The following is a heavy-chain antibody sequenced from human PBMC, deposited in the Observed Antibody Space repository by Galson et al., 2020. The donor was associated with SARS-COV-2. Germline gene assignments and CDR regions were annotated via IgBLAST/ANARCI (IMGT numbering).Heavy chain of an antibody. Sequence: PSETLSLTCRVSGDSISSNYWSWIRQPPGKGLEWIGHIYYIGNTNYNPSLKSRVTISIDTSKNQFSLKLSSVTAADTAIYYCARVGGYSYESFYYYGMDVWGQGTTVTVSS. CDR1: GDSISSNY. V-gene: IGHV4-59*01. J-gene: IGHJ6*02. CDR2: IYYIGNT. CDR3: ARVGGYSYESFYYYGMDV. D-gene: IGHD5-18*01.